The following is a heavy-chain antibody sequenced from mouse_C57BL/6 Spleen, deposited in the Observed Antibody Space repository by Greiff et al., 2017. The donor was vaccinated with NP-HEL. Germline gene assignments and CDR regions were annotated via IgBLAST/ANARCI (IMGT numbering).Heavy chain of an antibody. D-gene: IGHD1-1*01. CDR3: TRYYYGSSYWYFDV. CDR1: GYTFTSYW. V-gene: IGHV1-72*01. J-gene: IGHJ1*03. CDR2: VDPNSGGT. Sequence: QVQLQQPGAELVKPGASVKLSCKASGYTFTSYWIHWVKQRPGRGLEWIGRVDPNSGGTKYTEKFKTRVTLTVDKPSSTAYMQLSSRTSEDSAVYYCTRYYYGSSYWYFDVWGTGTTVTVAS.